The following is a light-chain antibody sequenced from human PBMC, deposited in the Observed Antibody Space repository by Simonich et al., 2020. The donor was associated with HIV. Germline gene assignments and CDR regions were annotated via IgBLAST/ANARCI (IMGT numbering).Light chain of an antibody. CDR1: QSVSSSY. CDR2: GAS. J-gene: IGKJ4*01. CDR3: QQYNNWPPMT. Sequence: EIVLTQSPGTLSLSPGERATLSCRASQSVSSSYFSWYQKNPGQAPRLLIYGASTRATGIPARFSGSGSGTEFTLTISSLQSEDFAVYYCQQYNNWPPMTFGGGTKVEIK. V-gene: IGKV3-15*01.